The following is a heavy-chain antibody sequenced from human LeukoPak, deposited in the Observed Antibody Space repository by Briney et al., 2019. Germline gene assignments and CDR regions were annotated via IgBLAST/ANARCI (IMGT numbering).Heavy chain of an antibody. CDR1: GFTFSSYW. J-gene: IGHJ4*02. V-gene: IGHV3-7*01. CDR2: IKQDGSEE. D-gene: IGHD2-2*01. Sequence: PGGSLRLSCAASGFTFSSYWMSWVRQAPGKGLEWVANIKQDGSEEYYVDSVKGRFTISRDNAKNSLYLQMNSLRAEDTAVYYCASQVVPAARVDYWGQGTLVTVSS. CDR3: ASQVVPAARVDY.